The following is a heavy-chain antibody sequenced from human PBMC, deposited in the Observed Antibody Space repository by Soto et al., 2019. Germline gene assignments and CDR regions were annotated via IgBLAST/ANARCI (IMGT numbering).Heavy chain of an antibody. D-gene: IGHD3-9*01. CDR1: GFSLSNARMG. CDR3: ARIQVDYDILTGYYPAENWFDP. CDR2: IFSNDEK. J-gene: IGHJ5*02. V-gene: IGHV2-26*01. Sequence: QVTLKESGPVLVKPTETLTLTCTVSGFSLSNARMGVSWIRQPPGKALEWLTHIFSNDEKSYSTSLKSRLTISKDTSKSQVVLTMTNMDPVDTATYYCARIQVDYDILTGYYPAENWFDPWGQGTLVTVSS.